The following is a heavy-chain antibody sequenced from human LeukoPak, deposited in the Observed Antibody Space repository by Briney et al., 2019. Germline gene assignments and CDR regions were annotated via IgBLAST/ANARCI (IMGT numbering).Heavy chain of an antibody. D-gene: IGHD1-26*01. CDR3: ARLGGSTGGAFDI. CDR1: GGSIGSYS. Sequence: PSETLSLTCTVSGGSIGSYSWSWIRQPPGKGLEWIGDVYDSGSANFNPSLKSRLTISVDTSKNQFFLKMSSVTAADTAVYYCARLGGSTGGAFDIWGQGTMVTVSS. J-gene: IGHJ3*02. V-gene: IGHV4-59*01. CDR2: VYDSGSA.